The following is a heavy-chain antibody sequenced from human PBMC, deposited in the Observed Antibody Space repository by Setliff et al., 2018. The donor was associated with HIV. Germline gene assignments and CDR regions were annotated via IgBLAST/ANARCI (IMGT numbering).Heavy chain of an antibody. V-gene: IGHV1-2*06. Sequence: RASVKVSCKASGFTFSDYYIHWVRQAPGQGLEWMGRISPNSDVTNYAQKFQGRVTMTRGTSIRTAYMEVSRLKSDDTAIYYCVRDLEPHYGDFGPFDYWGPGTLVTVSS. J-gene: IGHJ4*02. CDR3: VRDLEPHYGDFGPFDY. CDR2: ISPNSDVT. D-gene: IGHD4-17*01. CDR1: GFTFSDYY.